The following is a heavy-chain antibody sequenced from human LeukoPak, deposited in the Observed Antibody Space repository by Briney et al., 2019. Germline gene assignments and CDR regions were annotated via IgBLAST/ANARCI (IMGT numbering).Heavy chain of an antibody. J-gene: IGHJ4*02. CDR3: AREPYSSGWYFSYYFDY. CDR2: ISASGGST. D-gene: IGHD6-19*01. CDR1: GFTFSSSA. V-gene: IGHV3-23*01. Sequence: GGSLRLSCAASGFTFSSSAMSWVRQVPGKGLEWVSGISASGGSTYYADSVRGRFTISRDNSKNTLYVQMNSLRAEDTAVYYCAREPYSSGWYFSYYFDYWGQGTLVTVSS.